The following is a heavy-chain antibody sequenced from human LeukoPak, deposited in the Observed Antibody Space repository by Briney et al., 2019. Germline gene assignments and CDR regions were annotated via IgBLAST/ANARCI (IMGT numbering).Heavy chain of an antibody. CDR1: GYTFTGYY. CDR2: INPNSGGT. J-gene: IGHJ4*02. CDR3: ARSPDILTGEKFDY. Sequence: RASVKVSCKASGYTFTGYYMHWVRQAPGQGLEWMGWINPNSGGTNYAQKFQGRVTMTRDTSISTAYMELSRLRFDDTAVYYCARSPDILTGEKFDYWGQGTLVTVSS. V-gene: IGHV1-2*02. D-gene: IGHD3-9*01.